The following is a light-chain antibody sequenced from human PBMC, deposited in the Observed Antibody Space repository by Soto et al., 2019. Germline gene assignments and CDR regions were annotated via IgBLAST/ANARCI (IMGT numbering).Light chain of an antibody. V-gene: IGKV3-15*01. J-gene: IGKJ4*01. Sequence: EIVMTQSPATLSVSPGERATLSCRASQSVSSNLAWYQQKPGQAPSLLIYGASTRATGIPARFSGSGSGTEFTLTVSSLQSEDFAVYYCQQYNNWPSLAFGGGTKVEI. CDR2: GAS. CDR1: QSVSSN. CDR3: QQYNNWPSLA.